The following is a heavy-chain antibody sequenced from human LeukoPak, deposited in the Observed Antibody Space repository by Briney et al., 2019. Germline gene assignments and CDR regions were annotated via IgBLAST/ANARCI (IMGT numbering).Heavy chain of an antibody. D-gene: IGHD3-22*01. CDR2: IYQSGST. CDR1: GGSISSTNW. J-gene: IGHJ4*02. Sequence: SETLSLTCAVSGGSISSTNWWSWVHQSPGKGLEWIGEIYQSGSTSYNPSLKSRVTISVDKSKNQFSLKLNSVTAADTAVYYCASIGSSGYSYYFDYWGQGTLVTVSS. CDR3: ASIGSSGYSYYFDY. V-gene: IGHV4-4*02.